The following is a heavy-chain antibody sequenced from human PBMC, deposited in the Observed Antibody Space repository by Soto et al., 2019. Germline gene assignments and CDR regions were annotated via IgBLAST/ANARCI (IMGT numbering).Heavy chain of an antibody. Sequence: PGGSLRLSCAASGFTFSSYEMNWVRQAPGKGLEWVSYISSSGSTIYYADSVKGRFTISRDNAKNSLYLQMNSLRAEDTAVYYCARDQLLELPGLAYYYGMDVWGQGTTVSVSS. CDR1: GFTFSSYE. CDR3: ARDQLLELPGLAYYYGMDV. V-gene: IGHV3-48*03. J-gene: IGHJ6*02. CDR2: ISSSGSTI. D-gene: IGHD1-7*01.